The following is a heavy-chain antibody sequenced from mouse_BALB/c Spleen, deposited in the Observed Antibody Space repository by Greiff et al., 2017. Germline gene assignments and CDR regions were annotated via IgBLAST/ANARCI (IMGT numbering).Heavy chain of an antibody. Sequence: EVQLVESGPGLVKPSQSLSLTCSVTGYSITSGYYWNWIRQFPGNKLEWMGYISYDGSNNYNPSLKNRISITRDTSKNQFFLKLNSVTTEDTATYYCARGYGSRAPYWYFDVWGAGTTVTVSS. J-gene: IGHJ1*01. CDR3: ARGYGSRAPYWYFDV. CDR2: ISYDGSN. V-gene: IGHV3-6*02. CDR1: GYSITSGYY. D-gene: IGHD1-1*01.